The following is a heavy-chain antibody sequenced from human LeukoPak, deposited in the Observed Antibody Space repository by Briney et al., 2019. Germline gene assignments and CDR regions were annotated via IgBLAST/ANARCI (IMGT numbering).Heavy chain of an antibody. D-gene: IGHD6-13*01. CDR1: RFTFSSYA. CDR2: ISGSGGST. V-gene: IGHV3-23*01. CDR3: AKSSSRYYYYYGMDV. J-gene: IGHJ6*04. Sequence: GGSLRLSCAASRFTFSSYAMSWVRRAPGKGLEWVSAISGSGGSTYYADSVKGRFTISRDNSKNTLYLQMNSLRAEDTAVYYCAKSSSRYYYYYGMDVWGKGTTVTVSS.